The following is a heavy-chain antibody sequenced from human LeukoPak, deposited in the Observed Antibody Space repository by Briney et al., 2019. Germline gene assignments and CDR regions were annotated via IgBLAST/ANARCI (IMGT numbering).Heavy chain of an antibody. CDR3: VRHRLPRVYYDSSGYYHAAFDI. Sequence: ASVKVSCKASGYTFTSYDIHWVRPAAGKGVEWMGWMNHNSGNTGYAQKFQGRVTMTRNTSISTAYMELSSLRSEDTVVYYCVRHRLPRVYYDSSGYYHAAFDIWGQGTMVTVSS. D-gene: IGHD3-22*01. V-gene: IGHV1-8*01. J-gene: IGHJ3*02. CDR1: GYTFTSYD. CDR2: MNHNSGNT.